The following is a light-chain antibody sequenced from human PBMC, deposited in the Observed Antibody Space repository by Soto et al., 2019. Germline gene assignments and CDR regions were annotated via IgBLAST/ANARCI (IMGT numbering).Light chain of an antibody. CDR2: GNN. CDR3: QSYDNSLSGSVV. J-gene: IGLJ2*01. CDR1: SSNIGSNT. V-gene: IGLV1-44*01. Sequence: QSVLTQPPSASGTPGQRVTISCSGSSSNIGSNTVNWYQQLPGTAPKLLIYGNNNRPSGVPDRFSASKSGTSASLAITGLQGGDEADYYCQSYDNSLSGSVVFGGGTKLTVL.